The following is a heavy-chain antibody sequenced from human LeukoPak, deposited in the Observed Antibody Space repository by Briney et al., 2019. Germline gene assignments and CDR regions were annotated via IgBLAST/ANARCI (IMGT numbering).Heavy chain of an antibody. CDR2: ISGIVVST. CDR3: AKAMVRGVSAYGMDV. Sequence: PGGSLRLSCAASGFTFSSYAMSWVRQAPGKGLEWVSAISGIVVSTYYADSVKGRFTISRDNSKNTLYLQMNSLRAEDTAVYYCAKAMVRGVSAYGMDVWGQGTTVAVSS. J-gene: IGHJ6*02. CDR1: GFTFSSYA. D-gene: IGHD3-10*01. V-gene: IGHV3-23*01.